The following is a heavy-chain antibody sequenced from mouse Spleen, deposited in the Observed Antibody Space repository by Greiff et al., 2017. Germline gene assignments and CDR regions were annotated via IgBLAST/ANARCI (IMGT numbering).Heavy chain of an antibody. J-gene: IGHJ2*01. CDR3: TTTTTMVATRDYFDY. Sequence: EVQLQQSGAELVRPGASVKLSCTASGFNIKDDYMHWVKQRPEQGLEWIGWIDPENGDTEYASKFQGKATITADTSSNTAYLQLSSLTSEDTAVYYCTTTTTMVATRDYFDYWGQGTTLTVSS. D-gene: IGHD1-1*01. V-gene: IGHV14-4*01. CDR1: GFNIKDDY. CDR2: IDPENGDT.